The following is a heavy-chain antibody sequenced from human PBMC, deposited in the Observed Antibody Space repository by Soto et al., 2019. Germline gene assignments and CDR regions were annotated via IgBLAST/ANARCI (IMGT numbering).Heavy chain of an antibody. D-gene: IGHD2-2*01. CDR1: GFTFSSYA. CDR2: ISGSGGST. V-gene: IGHV3-23*01. J-gene: IGHJ4*02. CDR3: ARDPANCRTTSCYAFFDY. Sequence: LRLSCAASGFTFSSYAMSWVRQAPGKGLEWVSAISGSGGSTYYADSVKGRFTISRDNSKNTLYLQMNSLRAEDTAVYYCARDPANCRTTSCYAFFDYWGLGTLVTVSS.